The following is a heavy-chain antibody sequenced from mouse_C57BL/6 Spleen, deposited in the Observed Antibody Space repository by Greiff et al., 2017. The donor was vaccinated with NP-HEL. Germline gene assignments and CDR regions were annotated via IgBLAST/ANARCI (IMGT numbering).Heavy chain of an antibody. V-gene: IGHV5-9*01. Sequence: DVMLVESGGGLVKPGGSLKLSCAASGFTFSSYTMSWVRQTPEKRLEWVATISGGGGNTYYPDSVKGRFTISRDNAKNTLYLQMSSLRSEDTALYYCARQGLRDAMDYWGQGTSVTVSS. CDR1: GFTFSSYT. CDR3: ARQGLRDAMDY. J-gene: IGHJ4*01. CDR2: ISGGGGNT.